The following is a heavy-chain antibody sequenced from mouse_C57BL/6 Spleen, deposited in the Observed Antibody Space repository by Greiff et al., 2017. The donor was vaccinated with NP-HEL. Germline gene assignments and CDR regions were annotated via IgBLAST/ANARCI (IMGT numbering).Heavy chain of an antibody. J-gene: IGHJ3*01. CDR2: INPNYGTT. Sequence: EVQLQQSGPELVKPGASVKISCKASGYSFTDYNMNWVKQSNGKSLEWIGVINPNYGTTSYNQKFKGKATLPVDQSSSTAYMQLNSLTSDDSAVDYCAISSIYDDYSWFAYWGQGTLVTVSA. CDR3: AISSIYDDYSWFAY. D-gene: IGHD2-3*01. CDR1: GYSFTDYN. V-gene: IGHV1-39*01.